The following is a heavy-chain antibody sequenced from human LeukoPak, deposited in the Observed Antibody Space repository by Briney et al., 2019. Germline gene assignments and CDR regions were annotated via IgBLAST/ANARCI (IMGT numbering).Heavy chain of an antibody. Sequence: GGSLRLSCAASGFTVSSNYMSWVRQAPGKGLEWVSVIYSGGNTYYADSVKGRFTISRDNSKNTLYLQMNSLRAEGTAVYYCARAPLHYDSSGYYPLDYWGQGTLVTVSS. V-gene: IGHV3-53*01. CDR3: ARAPLHYDSSGYYPLDY. J-gene: IGHJ4*02. D-gene: IGHD3-22*01. CDR1: GFTVSSNY. CDR2: IYSGGNT.